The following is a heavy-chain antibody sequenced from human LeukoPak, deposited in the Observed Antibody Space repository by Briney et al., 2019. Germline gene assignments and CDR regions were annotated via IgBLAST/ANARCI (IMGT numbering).Heavy chain of an antibody. J-gene: IGHJ4*02. D-gene: IGHD3-3*01. Sequence: PGGSPRLSCAASGFTFSSYSMNWVRQAPGKGLEWVSSISSSSSYIYYADSVKGRFTISRDNAKNSLYLQMNSLRAEDTAVYYCARESVLRFLEWLPTYYFDYWGQGTLVTVSS. CDR3: ARESVLRFLEWLPTYYFDY. CDR1: GFTFSSYS. V-gene: IGHV3-21*01. CDR2: ISSSSSYI.